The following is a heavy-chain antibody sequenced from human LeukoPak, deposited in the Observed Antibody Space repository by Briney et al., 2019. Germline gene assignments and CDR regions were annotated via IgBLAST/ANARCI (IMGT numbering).Heavy chain of an antibody. V-gene: IGHV4-59*08. J-gene: IGHJ4*02. D-gene: IGHD4-17*01. CDR2: IYYSGST. CDR3: ARHYEYGDYVPDY. Sequence: SETLSLTCTVSGGSISSYYWSWIRQPPGKGLEWIGYIYYSGSTNYNPSLKSRVTISVDTSNNQFSLKLSSVTAADTAVYYCARHYEYGDYVPDYWGQGTLVTVSS. CDR1: GGSISSYY.